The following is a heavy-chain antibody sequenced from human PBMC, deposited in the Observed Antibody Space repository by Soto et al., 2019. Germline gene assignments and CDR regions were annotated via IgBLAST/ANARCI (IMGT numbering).Heavy chain of an antibody. V-gene: IGHV4-30-2*01. D-gene: IGHD3-3*01. CDR2: IYHSGST. J-gene: IGHJ4*02. CDR3: ARGGGREYYDFWSGYYWDY. CDR1: GGSISSGGYS. Sequence: QLQLQESGSGLVKPSQTLSLTCAVSGGSISSGGYSWSWIRQPPGKGLEWIGYIYHSGSTYYNPSLKSRVTISVDRSKNQFSLKLSSVTAADTAVYYCARGGGREYYDFWSGYYWDYWGQGTLVTVSS.